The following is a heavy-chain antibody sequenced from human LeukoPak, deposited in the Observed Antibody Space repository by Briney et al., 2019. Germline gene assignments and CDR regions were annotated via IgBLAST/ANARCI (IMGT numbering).Heavy chain of an antibody. V-gene: IGHV4-34*01. CDR3: ARSVVTSWFDP. D-gene: IGHD4-23*01. CDR2: INHSGST. Sequence: SETLSLTFAVYGGSFSGYYWSWIRQPPGKGLEWIGEINHSGSTNYNPSLKSRVTISVDTSKNQFSLKLSSVTAADTAVYYCARSVVTSWFDPWGQGTLVTVSS. CDR1: GGSFSGYY. J-gene: IGHJ5*02.